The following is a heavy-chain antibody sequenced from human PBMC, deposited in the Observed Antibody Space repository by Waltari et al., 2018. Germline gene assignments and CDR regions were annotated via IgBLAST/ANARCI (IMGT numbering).Heavy chain of an antibody. D-gene: IGHD3-22*01. CDR3: TRRYYDPTGYSYFDF. CDR2: IYPDDSDT. Sequence: EVQLVQSGAEVKKPGESLKISCAASGYTFANYWIGWVRQMPGKGLEWMAMIYPDDSDTSYSPSFRGQVTISVDKTTTTAYLQWSSLKASDTAMYYCTRRYYDPTGYSYFDFWGQGTLVTVSS. J-gene: IGHJ4*02. V-gene: IGHV5-51*01. CDR1: GYTFANYW.